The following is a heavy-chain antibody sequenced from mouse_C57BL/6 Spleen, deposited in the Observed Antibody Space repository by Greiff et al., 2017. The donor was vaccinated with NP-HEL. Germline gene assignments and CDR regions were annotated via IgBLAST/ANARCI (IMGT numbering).Heavy chain of an antibody. J-gene: IGHJ2*01. V-gene: IGHV1-20*01. CDR1: GYSFTGYF. CDR2: INPYNGDT. Sequence: EVKLQESGPELVKPGDSVKISCKAPGYSFTGYFMNWVMQSHGKSLEWIGRINPYNGDTFYNQKFKGKATLTVDKSSSTAHMELRSLTSEDSAVYYCARDSNYLYYFDYWGQGTTLTVSS. CDR3: ARDSNYLYYFDY. D-gene: IGHD2-5*01.